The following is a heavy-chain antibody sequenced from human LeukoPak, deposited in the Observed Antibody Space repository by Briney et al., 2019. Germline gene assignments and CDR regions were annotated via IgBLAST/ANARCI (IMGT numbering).Heavy chain of an antibody. CDR3: ARGGRYYDLFDP. CDR2: IHSSGAT. Sequence: SETLSLICTVSGGSMSGYYWTWIRLPAGKGLEWIGRIHSSGATNSDPSLRSRVTMSIDTSKNHFSLNLKSVTAADTAVYYCARGGRYYDLFDPWGQGTLVTVSS. D-gene: IGHD1-26*01. J-gene: IGHJ5*02. CDR1: GGSMSGYY. V-gene: IGHV4-4*07.